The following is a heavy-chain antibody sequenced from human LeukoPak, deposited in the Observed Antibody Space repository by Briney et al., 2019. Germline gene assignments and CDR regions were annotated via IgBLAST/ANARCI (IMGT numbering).Heavy chain of an antibody. CDR1: GFTFDNYA. Sequence: GGSLRLSCAASGFTFDNYAMHWVRQPPGKGLEWVSGISWKGGSIGYADSVKGRFTISRDNAKNSLYLQMNSLRAEDTAVYYCAKVLTMVRGAVLNYFDYWGQGTLVTVSS. V-gene: IGHV3-9*01. D-gene: IGHD3-10*01. CDR3: AKVLTMVRGAVLNYFDY. CDR2: ISWKGGSI. J-gene: IGHJ4*02.